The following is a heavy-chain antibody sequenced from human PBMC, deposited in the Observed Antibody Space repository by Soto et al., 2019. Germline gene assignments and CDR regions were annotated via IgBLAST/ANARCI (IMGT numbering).Heavy chain of an antibody. J-gene: IGHJ6*02. CDR1: GGSFSGYY. D-gene: IGHD1-1*01. V-gene: IGHV4-34*01. Sequence: PSETLSLTCAVCGGSFSGYYWNWIRQPPGKGLEWIGEVNYLGNTNYSPSLLGRVTISIDTSKNQRSLELTSVTAADTAVYYCARSRNLDVWGQGTPVTVSS. CDR2: VNYLGNT. CDR3: ARSRNLDV.